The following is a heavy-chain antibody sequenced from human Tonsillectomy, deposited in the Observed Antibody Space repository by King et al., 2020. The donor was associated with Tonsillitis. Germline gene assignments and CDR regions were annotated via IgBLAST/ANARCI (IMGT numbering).Heavy chain of an antibody. CDR3: AKDLXXGIAVAPGGXXFYYMDV. D-gene: IGHD6-19*01. CDR2: ISWNSGRI. CDR1: GFTFDDYA. Sequence: VQLVESGGGLVQPGRSLRLSCAASGFTFDDYAMHWVRQAPGKGLEWVSGISWNSGRIGHADSVKGRFTISRDNAKNSLYLQMNSLRAEDTALYYCAKDLXXGIAVAPGGXXFYYMDVWGXGTTVTV. V-gene: IGHV3-9*01. J-gene: IGHJ6*03.